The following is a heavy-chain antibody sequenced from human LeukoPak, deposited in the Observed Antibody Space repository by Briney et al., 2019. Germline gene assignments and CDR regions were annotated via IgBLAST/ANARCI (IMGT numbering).Heavy chain of an antibody. V-gene: IGHV1-46*01. CDR1: GYTFTSYY. Sequence: ASVKVSCKASGYTFTSYYMHWVRQAPGQGLEWMGIINPSGGSTSYAQKFQGRVTMTRDTSTSTVYMELSSLRSEDTAVYHCARSTGIVGVPRGFDYWGQGTLVTVSS. J-gene: IGHJ4*02. CDR2: INPSGGST. D-gene: IGHD1-26*01. CDR3: ARSTGIVGVPRGFDY.